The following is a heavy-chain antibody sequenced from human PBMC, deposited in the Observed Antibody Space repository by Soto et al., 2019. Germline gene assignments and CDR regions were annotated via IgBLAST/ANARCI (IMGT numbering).Heavy chain of an antibody. V-gene: IGHV3-48*02. CDR3: ARDLSVRGVIITDYYYYYGMDV. Sequence: GGSLRLSCAASGFTFSSYSMNWVRQAPGKGLEWVSYISSSTIYYADSVKGRFTISRDNAKNSLYLQMNSLRDEDTAVYYCARDLSVRGVIITDYYYYYGMDVWGQGTTVTVSS. J-gene: IGHJ6*02. D-gene: IGHD3-10*01. CDR1: GFTFSSYS. CDR2: ISSSTI.